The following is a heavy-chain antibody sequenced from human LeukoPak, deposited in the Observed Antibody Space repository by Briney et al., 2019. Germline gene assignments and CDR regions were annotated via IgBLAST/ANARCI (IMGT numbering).Heavy chain of an antibody. CDR3: AKDRLGGPYFFHY. J-gene: IGHJ4*02. V-gene: IGHV3-30*02. Sequence: GGSLRLSCGVFGFTFSSYGMHWVRQAPGKGLEWVAYIRYDGSNKYYADSVKGRFTISRDNSKNTLYLQMNSLRAEDTAVYFCAKDRLGGPYFFHYWGQGTLVTVSS. D-gene: IGHD3-16*01. CDR2: IRYDGSNK. CDR1: GFTFSSYG.